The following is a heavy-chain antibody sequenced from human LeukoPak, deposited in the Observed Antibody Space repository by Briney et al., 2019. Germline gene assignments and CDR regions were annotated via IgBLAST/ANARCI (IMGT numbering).Heavy chain of an antibody. CDR2: IYSDGSST. CDR1: GFTFSSYW. V-gene: IGHV3-74*01. Sequence: GGSLRLSCAASGFTFSSYWMHWVRQAPGKGLVWVSRIYSDGSSTSYVDSVKGRFTISRDNAKNTLYLQMNSLRAEDTAVYYCARDRNERITMIVPDYWGQGTLVTVSS. CDR3: ARDRNERITMIVPDY. J-gene: IGHJ4*02. D-gene: IGHD3-22*01.